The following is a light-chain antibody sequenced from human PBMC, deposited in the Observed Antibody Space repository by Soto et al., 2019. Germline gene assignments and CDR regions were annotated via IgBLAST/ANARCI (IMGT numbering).Light chain of an antibody. CDR1: TGAVTSGYY. V-gene: IGLV7-43*01. Sequence: QAVVTQEPSLTVSPGGTVTLTCASSTGAVTSGYYPNWFQQKPGQAPRALIYGTSNKHCWTPARFSGSLLGGKAALTVSGVQSEDEAEYCWLLYYGGSVVFGGGTKLTVL. CDR2: GTS. J-gene: IGLJ2*01. CDR3: LLYYGGSVV.